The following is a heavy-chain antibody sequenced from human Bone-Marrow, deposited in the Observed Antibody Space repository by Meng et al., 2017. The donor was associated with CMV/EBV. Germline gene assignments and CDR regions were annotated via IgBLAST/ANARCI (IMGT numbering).Heavy chain of an antibody. CDR3: AREGAYCSSTSCYLGYCSGGSCYGAY. Sequence: GESLKISCAASGFTVSSNYMSWVRQAPGKGLEWVSVIYSGGSTYYADSVKGRFTISRDNSKNTLYLQMNSLRAEDTAVYYCAREGAYCSSTSCYLGYCSGGSCYGAYWGQGTRVTGSS. CDR1: GFTVSSNY. J-gene: IGHJ4*02. V-gene: IGHV3-53*05. D-gene: IGHD2-15*01. CDR2: IYSGGST.